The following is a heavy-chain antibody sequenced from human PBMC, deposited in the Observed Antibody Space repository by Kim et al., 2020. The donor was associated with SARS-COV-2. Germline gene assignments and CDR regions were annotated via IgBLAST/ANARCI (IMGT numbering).Heavy chain of an antibody. V-gene: IGHV4-59*08. CDR3: ARGGGELKRLALDS. J-gene: IGHJ6*03. CDR1: AGSLSTYY. CDR2: ISFSGST. Sequence: SETLSLTCTVSAGSLSTYYWSWIRQPPGKGLEWVGYISFSGSTNSNPSPRSRVTMSVETSTNQFSLRLRSGTAADTAVYYCARGGGELKRLALDSWG. D-gene: IGHD3-16*01.